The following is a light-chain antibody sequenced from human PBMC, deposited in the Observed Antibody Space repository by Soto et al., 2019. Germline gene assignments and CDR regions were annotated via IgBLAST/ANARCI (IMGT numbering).Light chain of an antibody. CDR3: QKYNRAPFT. CDR1: QDISNS. Sequence: DIQVTQSPSSLSASVGDRVTITCRASQDISNSLAWYQQKAGKVPKLLISAASTLQSGVPSRFSGSGSGTDFTLTIDSLQPEDVATYYCQKYNRAPFTFGPGTKVNIK. J-gene: IGKJ3*01. CDR2: AAS. V-gene: IGKV1-27*01.